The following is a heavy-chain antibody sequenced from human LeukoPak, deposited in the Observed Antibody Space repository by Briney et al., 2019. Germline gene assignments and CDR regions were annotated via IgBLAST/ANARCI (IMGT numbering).Heavy chain of an antibody. V-gene: IGHV4-59*01. CDR1: GGSISSYY. CDR2: IYYSGST. CDR3: ARAILFLSGSYYAIDAFDI. Sequence: SETLSLTCTVSGGSISSYYWSWIRQPPGKGLEWIGYIYYSGSTNYNPSLKSRVTISVDTSKNQFSLKLSSVTAADTAVYYCARAILFLSGSYYAIDAFDIWGQGTMVTVSS. D-gene: IGHD1-26*01. J-gene: IGHJ3*02.